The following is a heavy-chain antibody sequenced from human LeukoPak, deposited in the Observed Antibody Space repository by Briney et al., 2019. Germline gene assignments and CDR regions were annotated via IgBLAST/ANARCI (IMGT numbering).Heavy chain of an antibody. D-gene: IGHD3-22*01. Sequence: SETLSLTCTVSGGSIRNYYWSWIRQPPGKGLEWIGYIYSSGSTYYNPSLQSRVTISVDTSKNQFSLKLSSVTAADTAVYYCARHDNSGCYSYYFEYWGQGTLVTVSS. CDR2: IYSSGST. CDR3: ARHDNSGCYSYYFEY. V-gene: IGHV4-59*08. J-gene: IGHJ4*02. CDR1: GGSIRNYY.